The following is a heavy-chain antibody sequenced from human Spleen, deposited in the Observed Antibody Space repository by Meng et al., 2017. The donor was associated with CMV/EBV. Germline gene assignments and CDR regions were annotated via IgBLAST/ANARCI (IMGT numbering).Heavy chain of an antibody. D-gene: IGHD3-22*01. CDR2: ISSSGSTI. CDR1: GFTFSDYT. Sequence: GESLKISCAASGFTFSDYTMNWVRQAPGKGLEWVSYISSSGSTIYYADSVKGRFTISRDNAKNSLYLQMNSLRAEDTAVYYCARAVSPSYYYYGMDVWGQGTTVTVSS. V-gene: IGHV3-48*04. J-gene: IGHJ6*02. CDR3: ARAVSPSYYYYGMDV.